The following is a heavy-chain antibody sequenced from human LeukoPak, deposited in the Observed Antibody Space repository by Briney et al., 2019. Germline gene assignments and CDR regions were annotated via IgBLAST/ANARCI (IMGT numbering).Heavy chain of an antibody. CDR3: ARISFGDLNAFDI. CDR2: TYPDDSET. J-gene: IGHJ3*02. V-gene: IGHV5-51*06. CDR1: GYDFVRHW. Sequence: GESLKISCRGSGYDFVRHWIAWVRQMPGKGLECMGITYPDDSETRYSPSFQGQVTISVDKSINTAYLQWSSLKASDTAMYYCARISFGDLNAFDIWGPGTMVLVSS. D-gene: IGHD3-10*01.